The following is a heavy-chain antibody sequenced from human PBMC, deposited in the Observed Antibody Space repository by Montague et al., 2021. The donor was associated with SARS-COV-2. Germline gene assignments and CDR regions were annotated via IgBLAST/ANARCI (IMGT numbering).Heavy chain of an antibody. CDR1: GGSISGDY. D-gene: IGHD3-10*01. V-gene: IGHV4-59*01. CDR2: IYYRGST. J-gene: IGHJ4*02. CDR3: AGVKRGYYYGLGVSAHFDY. Sequence: SETLSLTCTVSGGSISGDYWRWIRLHPRNGLKWYGVIYYRGSTNYNPSLKSRVTISVDTSKNQFSLKLSSVTAADTAVYYCAGVKRGYYYGLGVSAHFDYWGQGTLVTVSS.